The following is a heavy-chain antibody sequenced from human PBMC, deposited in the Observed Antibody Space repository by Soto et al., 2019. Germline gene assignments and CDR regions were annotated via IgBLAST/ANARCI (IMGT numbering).Heavy chain of an antibody. D-gene: IGHD3-10*01. J-gene: IGHJ3*02. CDR2: IYYSGST. V-gene: IGHV4-59*01. CDR1: GGSISSYY. Sequence: QVQLQESGPGLVKPSETLSLTCTVSGGSISSYYWSWIRQSPGKGLEWIGYIYYSGSTNYNPSLXSXAXIXXDTSKNQFSLKLSSVTAADTAVYYCARVWGGAFDIWGQGTMVTVSS. CDR3: ARVWGGAFDI.